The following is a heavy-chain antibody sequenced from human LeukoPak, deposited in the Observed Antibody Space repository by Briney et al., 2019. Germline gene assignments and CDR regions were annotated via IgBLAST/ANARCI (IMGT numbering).Heavy chain of an antibody. D-gene: IGHD3-3*01. Sequence: GGSLRLSCAASGFTFSSYWMSWVRQAPGKGLEWVANIKQDGSEKYYVDSVKGRFTISRDNAKNSLYLQMNSLRAEDTAVYYCARRIITIFGVVIDWYFDLWGRGTLVTVSS. CDR2: IKQDGSEK. V-gene: IGHV3-7*01. CDR3: ARRIITIFGVVIDWYFDL. CDR1: GFTFSSYW. J-gene: IGHJ2*01.